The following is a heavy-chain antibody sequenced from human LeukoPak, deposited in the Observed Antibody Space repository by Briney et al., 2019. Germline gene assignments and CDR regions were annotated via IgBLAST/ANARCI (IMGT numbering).Heavy chain of an antibody. CDR1: GYTFTGYY. CDR3: ARDSSGVESLDY. Sequence: ASVKVSSKASGYTFTGYYMHWVRQAPGQGLEWMGWINPNSGGTNYAQKFQGRVTMTRDTSISTAYMELSRLRSDDTAVYYCARDSSGVESLDYWGQGTLVTVSS. CDR2: INPNSGGT. J-gene: IGHJ4*02. D-gene: IGHD3-10*01. V-gene: IGHV1-2*02.